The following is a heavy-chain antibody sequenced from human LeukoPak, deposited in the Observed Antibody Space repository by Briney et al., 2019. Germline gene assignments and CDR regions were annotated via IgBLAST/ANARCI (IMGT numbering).Heavy chain of an antibody. Sequence: GGSLRLSCAGSGFTFSSYAVHWVRQAPGKGLEWVSYSSRSGTTIYYADSVKGRFTISRDNAKNSLYLQMNSLRAEDTAVYYCARSYDFDYWGQGTLVTVSS. CDR1: GFTFSSYA. V-gene: IGHV3-48*03. D-gene: IGHD3-16*01. J-gene: IGHJ4*02. CDR3: ARSYDFDY. CDR2: SSRSGTTI.